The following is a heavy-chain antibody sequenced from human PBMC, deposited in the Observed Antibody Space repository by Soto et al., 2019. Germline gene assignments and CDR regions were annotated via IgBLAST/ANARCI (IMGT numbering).Heavy chain of an antibody. CDR1: GYTFTSYA. CDR2: INAGNGNT. D-gene: IGHD3-22*01. J-gene: IGHJ4*02. CDR3: ARDIQPLTYYYDSSGHNSDY. Sequence: SVKVSCKASGYTFTSYAMHWVRQAPGQRLEWMGWINAGNGNTKYSQKFQGRVTITRDTSARTAYMELSSLRSEDTAVYYCARDIQPLTYYYDSSGHNSDYWGQGTLVTVSS. V-gene: IGHV1-3*01.